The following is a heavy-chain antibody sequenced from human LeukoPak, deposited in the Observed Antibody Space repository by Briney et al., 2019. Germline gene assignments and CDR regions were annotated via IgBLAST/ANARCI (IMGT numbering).Heavy chain of an antibody. Sequence: GGSLRLSCAASGFSFISYGVHWARQAPGKGLEWVGVISDDGRNKKYADSVKGRFTISRDNSKDTLYLQMDSLRDEDTAVYYCAKRPSDYGDYVTYFDYWGQGTLVTVSS. CDR1: GFSFISYG. CDR3: AKRPSDYGDYVTYFDY. D-gene: IGHD4-17*01. J-gene: IGHJ4*02. CDR2: ISDDGRNK. V-gene: IGHV3-30*18.